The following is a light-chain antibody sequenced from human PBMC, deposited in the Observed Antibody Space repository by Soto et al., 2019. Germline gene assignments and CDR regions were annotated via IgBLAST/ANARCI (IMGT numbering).Light chain of an antibody. CDR3: EQSNSYPYT. J-gene: IGKJ2*01. Sequence: DIQMTQSPSTLSASVGDRVTITCRASQSISSSWLAWYQQKPGKAPNLLIYKASTLETGVPSRFSGSGSGTEFPLTITSLQPDDFATYYCEQSNSYPYTFGQGTNLEMK. CDR1: QSISSSW. V-gene: IGKV1-5*03. CDR2: KAS.